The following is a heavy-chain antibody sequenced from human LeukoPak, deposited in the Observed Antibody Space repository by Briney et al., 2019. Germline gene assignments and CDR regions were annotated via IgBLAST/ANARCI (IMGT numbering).Heavy chain of an antibody. CDR2: ISGSGDSI. Sequence: GGSLRLSCAASGFTFSSYAMTWVHQAPGKGLEWVSAISGSGDSIYYADSVKGRFTISRDNSKNTLYLQMNSLRAEDTAVYYCAKDLSFGGNLLDYWGQGTLVTVSS. V-gene: IGHV3-23*01. CDR3: AKDLSFGGNLLDY. CDR1: GFTFSSYA. D-gene: IGHD4-23*01. J-gene: IGHJ4*02.